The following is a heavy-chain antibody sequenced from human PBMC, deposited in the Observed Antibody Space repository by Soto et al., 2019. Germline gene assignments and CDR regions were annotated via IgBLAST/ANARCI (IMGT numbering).Heavy chain of an antibody. CDR2: VNPNTGNT. V-gene: IGHV1-8*01. CDR1: EDTFTHYD. D-gene: IGHD2-8*02. Sequence: QVELVQSGAEVKKPGASVKVSCQASEDTFTHYDINWVRQATGQGLEWMGWVNPNTGNTDYAHTFQGRVTMTRDTSTRTVYMELSSLRSDDTAVYYCVRRVPSGHRSWFDPWGQGTLVTVSS. J-gene: IGHJ5*02. CDR3: VRRVPSGHRSWFDP.